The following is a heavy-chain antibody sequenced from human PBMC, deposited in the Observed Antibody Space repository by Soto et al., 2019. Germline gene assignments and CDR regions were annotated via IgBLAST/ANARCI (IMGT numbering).Heavy chain of an antibody. D-gene: IGHD2-15*01. J-gene: IGHJ3*01. V-gene: IGHV4-4*09. Sequence: WIWIRQPPGEGLEWIGYIYSSGNTNYNPSLKSRVIISLDTSRSQFSLRLSSVTASDTAIYYCARRHVLVVGATRGDALDVWGQGTAVTVSS. CDR2: IYSSGNT. CDR3: ARRHVLVVGATRGDALDV.